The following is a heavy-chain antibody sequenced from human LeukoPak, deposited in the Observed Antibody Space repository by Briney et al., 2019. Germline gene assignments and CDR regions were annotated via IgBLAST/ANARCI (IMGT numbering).Heavy chain of an antibody. V-gene: IGHV1-2*02. CDR1: GYTFTGYY. Sequence: GASVKVSCKASGYTFTGYYMHWVRQAPGQGLEWMGWINPNSGGTNYAQKFQGRVTMTRDTSISTAYMELSRLRSDDTAVYYCARGAPTDTYYYGSSCYPIDYWGQGTLVTVSS. CDR2: INPNSGGT. D-gene: IGHD3-22*01. CDR3: ARGAPTDTYYYGSSCYPIDY. J-gene: IGHJ4*02.